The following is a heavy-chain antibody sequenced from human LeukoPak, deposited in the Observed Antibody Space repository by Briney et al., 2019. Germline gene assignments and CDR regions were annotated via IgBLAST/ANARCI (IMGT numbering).Heavy chain of an antibody. CDR1: GFTFSTYS. V-gene: IGHV3-30*18. J-gene: IGHJ4*02. CDR2: LSDDGTNK. D-gene: IGHD3-16*01. CDR3: AKDRGHGEIGDY. Sequence: GGSLRLSCAASGFTFSTYSMHWVRQAPGKGLDWVAVLSDDGTNKYYIDSVKGRFTISRDNSKNTLYLQMSSLRAEDTAVYYCAKDRGHGEIGDYWGQGTLVTVSS.